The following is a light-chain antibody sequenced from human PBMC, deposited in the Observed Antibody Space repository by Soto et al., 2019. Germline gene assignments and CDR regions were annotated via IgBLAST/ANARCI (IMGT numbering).Light chain of an antibody. V-gene: IGKV3-11*01. CDR3: QQRSNWPPWT. Sequence: ENVLTQSPATLSLSPGERATLSCRASQSVSNYLAWYQQKPGQAPRLLIYDASNRATGIPARFSGSGSGTDFTLTISSLEPEDFAVYYCQQRSNWPPWTFGQGTKVDIK. J-gene: IGKJ1*01. CDR2: DAS. CDR1: QSVSNY.